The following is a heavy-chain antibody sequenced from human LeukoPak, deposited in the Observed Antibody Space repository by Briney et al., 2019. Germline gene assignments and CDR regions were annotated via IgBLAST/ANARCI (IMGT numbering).Heavy chain of an antibody. CDR1: GYTFTSYA. Sequence: ASVKVSCKASGYTFTSYAMHWVRQAPGQRLEWMGWINAGNGNTKYSQEFQGRVTITRDTSASTAYMELSSLRSEDMAVYYCAREYGVAAAFGAFDIWGQGTMVTVSS. CDR3: AREYGVAAAFGAFDI. D-gene: IGHD6-13*01. CDR2: INAGNGNT. V-gene: IGHV1-3*03. J-gene: IGHJ3*02.